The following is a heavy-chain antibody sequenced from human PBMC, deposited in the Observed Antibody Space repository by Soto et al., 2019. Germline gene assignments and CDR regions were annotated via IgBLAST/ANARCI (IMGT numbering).Heavy chain of an antibody. CDR1: GGYFNDNY. Sequence: QVQLQQWGAGLLKPSETLSLSCAVYGGYFNDNYYTWFRQPPGKGLEWIGEISRSGTTKYIPSLKSRASNSFDTSKTQVSLKVTSVTAADTAVYYCATSLWFGTQVELWGHGALVTGSS. CDR3: ATSLWFGTQVEL. CDR2: ISRSGTT. V-gene: IGHV4-34*01. J-gene: IGHJ5*02. D-gene: IGHD3-10*01.